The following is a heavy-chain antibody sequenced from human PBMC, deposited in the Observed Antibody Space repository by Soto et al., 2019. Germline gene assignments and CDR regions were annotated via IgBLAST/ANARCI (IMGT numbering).Heavy chain of an antibody. J-gene: IGHJ4*02. V-gene: IGHV3-23*01. CDR3: AKGATVVTYLDF. D-gene: IGHD4-4*01. Sequence: HPGGSLRLSCAASGFTFSSYAMTWVRQAPGKGLEWVSAISGSSGNTYYADSVKGRFTISRDNSKSTLYLQMNSLRAEDTAIYYCAKGATVVTYLDFWGQGTLVTVSS. CDR1: GFTFSSYA. CDR2: ISGSSGNT.